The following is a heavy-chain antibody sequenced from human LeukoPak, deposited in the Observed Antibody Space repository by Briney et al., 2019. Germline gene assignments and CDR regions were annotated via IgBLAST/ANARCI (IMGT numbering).Heavy chain of an antibody. D-gene: IGHD3-3*01. CDR3: ARESSPYYDFPAGMDV. Sequence: GESLKISCKGSGYSFTSYWIGWVRQMPGKGLEWMGIIYPGNSDTRYSPSFQGQVTISADKSISTAYLQWSSLKASDTAMYYCARESSPYYDFPAGMDVWGQGTTVTVSS. V-gene: IGHV5-51*01. CDR1: GYSFTSYW. CDR2: IYPGNSDT. J-gene: IGHJ6*02.